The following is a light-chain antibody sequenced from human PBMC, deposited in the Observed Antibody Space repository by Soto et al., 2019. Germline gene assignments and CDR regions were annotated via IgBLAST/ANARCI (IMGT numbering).Light chain of an antibody. V-gene: IGKV3-15*01. CDR3: QQYGST. CDR1: QSVRGN. Sequence: EIVMTQSPATLSVSPGERATLSCRASQSVRGNLAWYQQKPGQSPRLLIYGASSRATGIPVRFSGSGSGTDFTLTISRLEPEDSAVYYCQQYGSTFGQGTRLEIK. J-gene: IGKJ5*01. CDR2: GAS.